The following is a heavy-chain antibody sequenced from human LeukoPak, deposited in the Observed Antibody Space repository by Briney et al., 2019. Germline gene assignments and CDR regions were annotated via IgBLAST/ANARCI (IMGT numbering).Heavy chain of an antibody. V-gene: IGHV4-39*07. J-gene: IGHJ4*02. CDR1: GASISSTNYY. CDR2: MYHSGST. CDR3: ARGFRGDNFDY. Sequence: SETLSLTCTVSGASISSTNYYWGWIRQPPGKGLEWIGTMYHSGSTNYNPSLKSRVTISDDTSKNQFSLKLSSVTAADTAVYFCARGFRGDNFDYWGQGTLVTVSS. D-gene: IGHD7-27*01.